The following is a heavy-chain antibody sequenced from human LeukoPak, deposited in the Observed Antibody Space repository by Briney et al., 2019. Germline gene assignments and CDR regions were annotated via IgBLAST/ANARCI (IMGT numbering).Heavy chain of an antibody. CDR1: GGSITSHY. CDR3: ARGALWFGELGGPTGNNWFDP. V-gene: IGHV4-59*11. D-gene: IGHD3-10*01. Sequence: SETLSLTCTVSGGSITSHYWNWIRQPPGKGLEWIGHIYYIGSAKYNPSLKSRVTMSVDTSKNQISLKLRSVTAADSAVYYCARGALWFGELGGPTGNNWFDPWGQGTLVTVSS. CDR2: IYYIGSA. J-gene: IGHJ5*02.